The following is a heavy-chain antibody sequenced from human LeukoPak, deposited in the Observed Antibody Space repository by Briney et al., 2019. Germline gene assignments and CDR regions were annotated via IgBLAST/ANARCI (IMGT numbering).Heavy chain of an antibody. V-gene: IGHV3-74*01. CDR3: VRDLILVDTPGDDFDY. D-gene: IGHD4-23*01. Sequence: GGTLRLSSAASGFTFSNYWMHWVRQVPGKGLVWVSRINVDGSVKSYADSVKGRFTISRDNAKNTVSLQMNSLRAEDTAVYYCVRDLILVDTPGDDFDYWGRGALVTVSS. CDR2: INVDGSVK. CDR1: GFTFSNYW. J-gene: IGHJ4*02.